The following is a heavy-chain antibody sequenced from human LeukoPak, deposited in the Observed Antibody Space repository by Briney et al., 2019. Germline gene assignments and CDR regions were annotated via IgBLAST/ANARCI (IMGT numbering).Heavy chain of an antibody. Sequence: SETLSLTCTVSGGSISSSSYYWGWIRQPPGKGLEWIGSMYYSGSTYYNPSLKSRVTIFVDTSRNQFSLKLSSVTAADTAVYYCARHVGGIGAAGYFDHWGQGTLVTVSS. CDR2: MYYSGST. V-gene: IGHV4-39*01. J-gene: IGHJ4*02. CDR3: ARHVGGIGAAGYFDH. D-gene: IGHD6-13*01. CDR1: GGSISSSSYY.